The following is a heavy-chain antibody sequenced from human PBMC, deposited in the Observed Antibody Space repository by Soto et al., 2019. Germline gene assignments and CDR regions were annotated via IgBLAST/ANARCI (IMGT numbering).Heavy chain of an antibody. V-gene: IGHV3-33*01. J-gene: IGHJ5*02. CDR1: GFTFSSYG. D-gene: IGHD1-7*01. CDR2: IWYDGSNK. Sequence: GGSLRLSCAASGFTFSSYGMHWVRQAPGKGLEWVAVIWYDGSNKYYADSVKGRFTISRDNSKNTLYLQMNSLRAEDTAVYYCARELVTGTINWFDPWGQGTLVTVSS. CDR3: ARELVTGTINWFDP.